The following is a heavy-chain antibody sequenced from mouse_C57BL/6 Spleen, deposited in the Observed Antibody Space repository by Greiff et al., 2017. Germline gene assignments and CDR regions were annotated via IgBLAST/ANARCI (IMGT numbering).Heavy chain of an antibody. CDR3: AIYYGYDGAWFAY. CDR1: GYSFTGYY. D-gene: IGHD2-2*01. V-gene: IGHV1-31*01. Sequence: DVKLQESGPELVKPGASVKISCKASGYSFTGYYMHWVKQSHVKSLEWIGRINPYNGATSYNQNFKDKASLTVDKSSSTAYMELHSLTSEDSAVYYCAIYYGYDGAWFAYWGQGTLVTVSA. CDR2: INPYNGAT. J-gene: IGHJ3*01.